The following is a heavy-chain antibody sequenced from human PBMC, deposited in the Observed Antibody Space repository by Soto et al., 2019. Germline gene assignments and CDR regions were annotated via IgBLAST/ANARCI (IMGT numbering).Heavy chain of an antibody. J-gene: IGHJ4*02. Sequence: GASVKVSCKASGYTFTSYDINWVRQATGQGLEWMGWMNPNSGNTGYAQKFQGRVTMTRNTSISTAYMELSSLRSEDTAVYYCARGPRNDPTEDYWGQGTLVTVSS. V-gene: IGHV1-8*01. CDR3: ARGPRNDPTEDY. CDR1: GYTFTSYD. D-gene: IGHD3-16*01. CDR2: MNPNSGNT.